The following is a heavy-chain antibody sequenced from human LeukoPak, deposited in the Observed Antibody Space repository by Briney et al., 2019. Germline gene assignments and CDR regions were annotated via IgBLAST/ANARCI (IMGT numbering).Heavy chain of an antibody. J-gene: IGHJ4*02. CDR3: AKDFRRGYSYGYYFDY. CDR1: GSTFSSYA. CDR2: ISGSGGST. Sequence: GGSLRLSCAASGSTFSSYAMSWVRQAPGKGLEWVSAISGSGGSTYYADSVKGRFTISRDNSKNTLYLQMNSLRAEDTAVYYCAKDFRRGYSYGYYFDYWGQGTLVTVSS. D-gene: IGHD5-18*01. V-gene: IGHV3-23*01.